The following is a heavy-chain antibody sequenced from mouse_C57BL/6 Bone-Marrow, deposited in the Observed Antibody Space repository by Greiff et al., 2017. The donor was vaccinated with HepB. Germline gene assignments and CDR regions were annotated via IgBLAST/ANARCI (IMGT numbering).Heavy chain of an antibody. CDR2: ISSGGDYN. CDR3: TRDRGYGSCPFAY. CDR1: GFTFSSYA. D-gene: IGHD1-1*01. Sequence: EVKLVEPGEGLVKPGGSLKLSCAASGFTFSSYAMPWVRQTPEKRLEWVAYISSGGDYNYYADTVKGRFTISRDNARNTLYLQMSSLKSEDTAVYYCTRDRGYGSCPFAYWGQGTLVTVSA. J-gene: IGHJ3*01. V-gene: IGHV5-9-1*02.